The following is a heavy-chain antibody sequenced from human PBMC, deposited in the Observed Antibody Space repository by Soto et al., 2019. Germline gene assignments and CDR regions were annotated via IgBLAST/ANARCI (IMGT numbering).Heavy chain of an antibody. CDR2: ISGSGGGGIT. D-gene: IGHD1-1*01. CDR1: GFTFSIYT. Sequence: EVQLLESGGGLVQPGGSLRLSCAASGFTFSIYTMTWVRQAPGKGLERVSGISGSGGGGITFHADSVKGRFTISRDNTQNTPFLQMNSLLAEDTAVYYCAKAGQADGWGGLDVWGQGTTVIVAS. V-gene: IGHV3-23*01. J-gene: IGHJ6*02. CDR3: AKAGQADGWGGLDV.